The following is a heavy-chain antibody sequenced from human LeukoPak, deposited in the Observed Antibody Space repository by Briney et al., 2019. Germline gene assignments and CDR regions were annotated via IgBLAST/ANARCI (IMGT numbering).Heavy chain of an antibody. D-gene: IGHD3-3*01. CDR3: ARETASGYLGFDF. V-gene: IGHV1-18*01. J-gene: IGHJ4*02. Sequence: ASVKVSCKTSGHTFSSYGITWVRQAPGQGLEWMGWISAYGHTKLARNLQARVTVTIDTSTTTAYMELRSLSPDDTAVYFCARETASGYLGFDFWGQGTLITVSS. CDR1: GHTFSSYG. CDR2: ISAYGHT.